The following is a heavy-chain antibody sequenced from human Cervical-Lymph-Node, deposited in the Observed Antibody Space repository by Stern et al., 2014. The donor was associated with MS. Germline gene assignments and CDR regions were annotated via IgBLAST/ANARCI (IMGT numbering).Heavy chain of an antibody. V-gene: IGHV3-48*02. CDR2: ISTSGSNI. CDR3: ARDNGGSYSRGYFDF. CDR1: GFTFSSYN. D-gene: IGHD1-26*01. Sequence: EVQLVESGGGLGQPGGSLRLSCAASGFTFSSYNMNWVRQAPGKGLEWLSYISTSGSNIYYANSVKGRFTISRDNAKSSLSLLMNSLRDDDTAIYYCARDNGGSYSRGYFDFWGQGTLVTVSS. J-gene: IGHJ4*02.